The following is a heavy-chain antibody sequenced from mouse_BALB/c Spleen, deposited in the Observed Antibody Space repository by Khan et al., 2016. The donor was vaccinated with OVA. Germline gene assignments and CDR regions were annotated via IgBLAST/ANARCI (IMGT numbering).Heavy chain of an antibody. CDR2: ISDLAYTF. D-gene: IGHD1-2*01. CDR3: ARGGGTAPVAY. Sequence: EVELVESGGGLVQPGGSRKLSCAASGFTFSDYGMAWVRQAPGKGPEWVAFISDLAYTFYYADTVTGRFTLSRENAKNTLYLELSSLRSGDTAMYYWARGGGTAPVAYWGQGTLVTVSA. J-gene: IGHJ3*01. CDR1: GFTFSDYG. V-gene: IGHV5-15*02.